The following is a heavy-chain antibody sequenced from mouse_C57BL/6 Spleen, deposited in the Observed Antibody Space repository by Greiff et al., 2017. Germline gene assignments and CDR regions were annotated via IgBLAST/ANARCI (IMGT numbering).Heavy chain of an antibody. J-gene: IGHJ3*01. CDR2: IDPETGGT. V-gene: IGHV1-15*01. Sequence: VKLMESGAELVRPGASVTLSCKASGYTFTDYEMHWVKQTPVHGLEWIGAIDPETGGTAYNQKFKGKAILTADKSSSTAYMELRSLTSEDSAVYYCTRGYSVQDLSYWGQGTLVTVSA. CDR3: TRGYSVQDLSY. CDR1: GYTFTDYE. D-gene: IGHD2-14*01.